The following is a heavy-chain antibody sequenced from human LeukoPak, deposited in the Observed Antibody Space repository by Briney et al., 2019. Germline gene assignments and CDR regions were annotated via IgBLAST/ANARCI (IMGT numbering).Heavy chain of an antibody. J-gene: IGHJ4*02. CDR1: GFTFSSYA. D-gene: IGHD5-18*01. Sequence: GGSLRPSCAASGFTFSSYAMHWVRQAPGKGLEWVAVISYDGSNKYYADSVKGRFTISRDNSKNTLYLQMNSLRAEDTAVYYCARARYRAQLWLPFDYWGQGTLVTVSS. CDR3: ARARYRAQLWLPFDY. V-gene: IGHV3-30*04. CDR2: ISYDGSNK.